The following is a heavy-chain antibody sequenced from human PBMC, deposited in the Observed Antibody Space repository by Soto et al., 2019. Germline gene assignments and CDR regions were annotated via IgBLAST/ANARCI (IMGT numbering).Heavy chain of an antibody. D-gene: IGHD1-1*01. CDR2: IYYNGNT. CDR3: ARHGPLTNNWNQLNC. CDR1: GGSISSSPYY. Sequence: QLQLQESGPGLVKPSETLSLTCTVSGGSISSSPYYWAWIRQPPGKGLQWIGNIYYNGNTFYNPPLRSRATISIDTSNSQFSPGLSSVTASDTAVYYCARHGPLTNNWNQLNCWGQGTLVTVSS. V-gene: IGHV4-39*01. J-gene: IGHJ4*02.